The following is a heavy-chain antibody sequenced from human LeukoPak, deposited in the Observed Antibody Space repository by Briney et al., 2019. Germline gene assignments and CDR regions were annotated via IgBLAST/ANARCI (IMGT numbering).Heavy chain of an antibody. Sequence: GGSLRLSCAASGFTFSSYSMNWVRQAPGKGLEWVGRIKSKTDGGTTDYAAPVKGRFTISRDDSKNTLYLQMNSLKTEDTAVYYCTTDVSTSYAFDIWGQGTMVTVSS. V-gene: IGHV3-15*01. J-gene: IGHJ3*02. CDR3: TTDVSTSYAFDI. CDR2: IKSKTDGGTT. CDR1: GFTFSSYS.